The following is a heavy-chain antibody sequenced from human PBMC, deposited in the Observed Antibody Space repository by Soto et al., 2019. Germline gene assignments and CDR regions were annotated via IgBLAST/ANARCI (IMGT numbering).Heavy chain of an antibody. CDR2: INHSGST. Sequence: SETLSLTCAVYGGSFSGYYWSWIRQPPGKGLEWIGEINHSGSTNYNPSLKSRVTISVDTSKNQFSLKLSSVTAADTAVYYCARGADAWGYYRWFGESPKPNYGMDVWGKGPTVTVSS. D-gene: IGHD3-10*01. CDR1: GGSFSGYY. CDR3: ARGADAWGYYRWFGESPKPNYGMDV. J-gene: IGHJ6*04. V-gene: IGHV4-34*01.